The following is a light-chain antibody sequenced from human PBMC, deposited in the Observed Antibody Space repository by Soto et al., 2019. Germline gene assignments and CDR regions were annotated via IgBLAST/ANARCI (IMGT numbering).Light chain of an antibody. J-gene: IGLJ2*01. CDR1: SSDVGGYNY. V-gene: IGLV2-14*01. CDR2: DVS. CDR3: SSYTSSRTLGLV. Sequence: QSALTQPASVSGSPGQSITISCTGTSSDVGGYNYVSWYQQHPGQAPKLMIYDVSNRPSGVSNRFSGSKSGNTASLTISGRQSEDEAGYSCSSYTSSRTLGLVFGGGTQLTVL.